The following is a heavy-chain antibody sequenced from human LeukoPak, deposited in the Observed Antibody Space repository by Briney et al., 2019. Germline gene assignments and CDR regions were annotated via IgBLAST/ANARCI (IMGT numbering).Heavy chain of an antibody. CDR3: ARDGRYGSGSHYAYYYGMDV. D-gene: IGHD3-10*01. CDR1: GFTFSSYS. CDR2: ISSSSSYI. J-gene: IGHJ6*02. V-gene: IGHV3-21*01. Sequence: GGSLRLSCAASGFTFSSYSMNWVRQAPGKGLEWVSSISSSSSYIYYADSVKGRFTISRDNAKNSLYLQMNSLRAEDTAVYYCARDGRYGSGSHYAYYYGMDVWGQGTTVTVSS.